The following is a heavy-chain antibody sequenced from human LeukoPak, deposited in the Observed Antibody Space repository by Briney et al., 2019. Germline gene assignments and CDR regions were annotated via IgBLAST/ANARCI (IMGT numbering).Heavy chain of an antibody. D-gene: IGHD3-16*02. Sequence: SETLSLTCAVYGGSFSGYYWSWIRQPPGKGLEWIGEINHSGSTNYNPSLKSRVTISVDTSKNQLSLKLSSVTAADTAVYYCARLDYVWGSYRLKYYYYYYMDVWGKGTTVTISS. V-gene: IGHV4-34*01. CDR2: INHSGST. CDR1: GGSFSGYY. J-gene: IGHJ6*03. CDR3: ARLDYVWGSYRLKYYYYYYMDV.